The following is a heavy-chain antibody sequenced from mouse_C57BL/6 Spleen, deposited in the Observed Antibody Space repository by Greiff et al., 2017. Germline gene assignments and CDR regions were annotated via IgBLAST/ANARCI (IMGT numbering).Heavy chain of an antibody. CDR1: GFTFSSYA. CDR3: TRAPYYYGSSFLFDY. J-gene: IGHJ2*01. V-gene: IGHV5-9-1*02. Sequence: EVKLVESGEGLVKPGGSLKLSCAASGFTFSSYAMSWVRQTPEKRLEWVAYISSGGDYIYYADTVKGRFTISRDNARNTLYLQMSSLKSEDTAMYYCTRAPYYYGSSFLFDYWGQGTTLTVSS. D-gene: IGHD1-1*01. CDR2: ISSGGDYI.